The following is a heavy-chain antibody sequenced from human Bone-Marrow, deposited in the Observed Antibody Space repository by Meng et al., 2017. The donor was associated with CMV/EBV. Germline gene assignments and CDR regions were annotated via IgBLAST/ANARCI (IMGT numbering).Heavy chain of an antibody. CDR3: ASVLRFLEWLTDGGYYFDY. CDR2: INPNSGGT. CDR1: GYTFTGYY. D-gene: IGHD3-3*01. V-gene: IGHV1-2*02. Sequence: ASVKVSCKASGYTFTGYYMHWVRQAPGQGLEWMGWINPNSGGTNYAQKFQGRVTMTRDTSISTAYMELSSLRSEDTAVYYCASVLRFLEWLTDGGYYFDYWGQGTLVTGYS. J-gene: IGHJ4*02.